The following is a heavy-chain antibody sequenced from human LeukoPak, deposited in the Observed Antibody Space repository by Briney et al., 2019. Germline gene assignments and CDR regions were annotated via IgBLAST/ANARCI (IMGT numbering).Heavy chain of an antibody. CDR2: IYYSGST. V-gene: IGHV4-59*01. CDR3: ARLGSCPYCHYYYGMDV. J-gene: IGHJ6*02. CDR1: GGFISSYY. D-gene: IGHD2-15*01. Sequence: SETLSLTCTVSGGFISSYYWSWIRQPPGKGLEWIGYIYYSGSTNYNPSLKSRVTISVDTSKNQFSLKLSSVTAADTAVYYCARLGSCPYCHYYYGMDVWGQGTTVTVSS.